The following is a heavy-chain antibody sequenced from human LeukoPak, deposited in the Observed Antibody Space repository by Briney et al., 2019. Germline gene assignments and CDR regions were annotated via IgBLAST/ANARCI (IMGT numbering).Heavy chain of an antibody. CDR2: ISYDGSNK. V-gene: IGHV3-30-3*01. CDR1: GFTFSSYA. D-gene: IGHD3-10*01. Sequence: GGSLRLSCAASGFTFSSYAMHWVRQAPGKGLEWVAVISYDGSNKLYADSVKGRFTLSRDNSKNTLYLQMNSLRIEDTAVYYCGRGSVGFGELNYWGQGTLVTVSS. CDR3: GRGSVGFGELNY. J-gene: IGHJ4*02.